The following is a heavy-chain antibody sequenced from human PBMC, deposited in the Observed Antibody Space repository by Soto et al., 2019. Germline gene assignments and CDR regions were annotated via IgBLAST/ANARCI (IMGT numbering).Heavy chain of an antibody. D-gene: IGHD3-22*01. J-gene: IGHJ6*02. Sequence: PGGSLRLSCAASGFTFSNAWMNWARQAPGKGLEWVGRIKSKNDGGTTDYAATVKGRFTISRDDSKNTLYLQMKSLKTEETTMNYCITGCYYDSSGYNYYYYGMDVWGQGTTVTVSS. CDR3: ITGCYYDSSGYNYYYYGMDV. V-gene: IGHV3-15*07. CDR1: GFTFSNAW. CDR2: IKSKNDGGTT.